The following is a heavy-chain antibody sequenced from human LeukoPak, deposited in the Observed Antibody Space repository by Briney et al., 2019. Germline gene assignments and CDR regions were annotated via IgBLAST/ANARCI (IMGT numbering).Heavy chain of an antibody. CDR1: GGSISSYY. CDR2: IYYSGST. V-gene: IGHV4-59*01. J-gene: IGHJ3*02. D-gene: IGHD1-1*01. Sequence: PSETLSLTCTVSGGSISSYYWSWIRQPPGKGLEWIGYIYYSGSTNYNPSLKGRVTISVDTSKNQFSLKLSSVTAADTAVYYCARSNEDAFDIWGQGTMVTVSS. CDR3: ARSNEDAFDI.